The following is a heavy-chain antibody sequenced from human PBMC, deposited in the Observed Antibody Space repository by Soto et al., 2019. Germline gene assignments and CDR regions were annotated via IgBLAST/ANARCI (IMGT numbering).Heavy chain of an antibody. Sequence: SETLSLTGTVSGGSISSGYYYWSWIRQPPGKGLEWIGYIYYSGSTYYNPSLKSRVTISVDTSKNQFSLKLSSVTAADTAVYYCASDLSDYGSEPWGQDNLVTVSS. CDR1: GGSISSGYYY. V-gene: IGHV4-30-4*01. J-gene: IGHJ5*02. D-gene: IGHD3-10*01. CDR2: IYYSGST. CDR3: ASDLSDYGSEP.